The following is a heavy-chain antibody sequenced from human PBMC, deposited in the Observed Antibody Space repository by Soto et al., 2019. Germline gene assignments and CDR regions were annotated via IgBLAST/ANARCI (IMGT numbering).Heavy chain of an antibody. Sequence: PSETLSLTCTVSGGSISSYHWSWMRQPPGKGLEWIGYFYNSGSTNYNPSLKSRVTISVDTSKNQFSLKLSSVTAADTAVYYCARHGVLTGKFDYWGQGTLVTVSS. J-gene: IGHJ4*02. CDR3: ARHGVLTGKFDY. V-gene: IGHV4-59*08. CDR2: FYNSGST. D-gene: IGHD7-27*01. CDR1: GGSISSYH.